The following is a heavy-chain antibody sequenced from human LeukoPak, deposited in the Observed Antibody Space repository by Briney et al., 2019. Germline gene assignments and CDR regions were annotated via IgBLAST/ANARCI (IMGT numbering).Heavy chain of an antibody. J-gene: IGHJ4*02. V-gene: IGHV3-74*01. CDR3: AREPTSTVTTFFDY. Sequence: SGGSLRLSCAASGFTFSSYWMHWVRRAPGKGLVWVSRINSDGSSTSYADSVKGRFTISRDNAKNTLYLQMNSLRAEDTAVYYCAREPTSTVTTFFDYWGQGTLVTVSS. CDR1: GFTFSSYW. D-gene: IGHD4-17*01. CDR2: INSDGSST.